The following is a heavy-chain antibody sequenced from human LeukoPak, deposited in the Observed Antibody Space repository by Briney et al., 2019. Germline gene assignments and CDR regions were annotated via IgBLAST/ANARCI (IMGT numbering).Heavy chain of an antibody. D-gene: IGHD3-10*01. Sequence: ASVKVSCKASGYTFTSYDINWVRQATGQGLEWMGWMNPNSGNTGYAQKLQGRVTITRNTSISTAYMELSSLRSEDTAVYYCASVLWFGEFFVWGQGTMVTVSS. J-gene: IGHJ3*01. CDR2: MNPNSGNT. CDR1: GYTFTSYD. CDR3: ASVLWFGEFFV. V-gene: IGHV1-8*03.